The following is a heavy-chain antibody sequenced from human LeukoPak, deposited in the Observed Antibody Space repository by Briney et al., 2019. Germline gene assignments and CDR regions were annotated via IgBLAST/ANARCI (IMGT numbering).Heavy chain of an antibody. CDR1: GGSIGTNY. V-gene: IGHV4-59*01. D-gene: IGHD6-13*01. J-gene: IGHJ4*02. CDR2: SSYSGSS. Sequence: PSETLSLTCSVSGGSIGTNYWSWIRQVPGKGLEWIGYSSYSGSSNYNPSLKSRVTISVDTSKTQFSLCLNSVTAADTAVYYCARSDTHHIHSSSWHFDYWGQGTLVTVSS. CDR3: ARSDTHHIHSSSWHFDY.